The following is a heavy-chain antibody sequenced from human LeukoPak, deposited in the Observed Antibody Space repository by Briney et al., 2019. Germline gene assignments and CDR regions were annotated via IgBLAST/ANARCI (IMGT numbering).Heavy chain of an antibody. V-gene: IGHV3-21*04. J-gene: IGHJ6*02. CDR2: ISGSTSYI. CDR3: ARLGYDSSGYYPYYYGMDV. CDR1: GFTFSTYA. Sequence: GGSLRLSCAASGFTFSTYALHWVRQAPGKGLEWVSSISGSTSYIYYADSVKGRFTISRDNAKNSLDLQMNSLRAEDTAVYYCARLGYDSSGYYPYYYGMDVWGQGTTVTVSS. D-gene: IGHD3-22*01.